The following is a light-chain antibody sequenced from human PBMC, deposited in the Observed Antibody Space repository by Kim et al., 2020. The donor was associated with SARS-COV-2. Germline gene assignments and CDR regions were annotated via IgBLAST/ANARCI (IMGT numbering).Light chain of an antibody. Sequence: SESLGDRVNITCQASQDISNYLNWYQQKPGKAPKLLIYDASNLETGFPSRFSGSGSGTDFTFTISSLQPEDIATYYCQQYDNLLTFGPGTKVDIK. CDR1: QDISNY. J-gene: IGKJ3*01. V-gene: IGKV1-33*01. CDR3: QQYDNLLT. CDR2: DAS.